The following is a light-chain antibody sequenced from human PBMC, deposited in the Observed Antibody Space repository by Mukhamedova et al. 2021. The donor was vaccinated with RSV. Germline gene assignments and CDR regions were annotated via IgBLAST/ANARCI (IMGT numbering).Light chain of an antibody. CDR3: QQYNSYSGGT. J-gene: IGKJ1*01. Sequence: WYQRRVHGKAPKLLIYKASSLESGVPSRFSGSGSGTEFTLTISSLQPDDFATYYCQQYNSYSGGTFGQGTKVEIK. CDR2: KAS. V-gene: IGKV1-5*03.